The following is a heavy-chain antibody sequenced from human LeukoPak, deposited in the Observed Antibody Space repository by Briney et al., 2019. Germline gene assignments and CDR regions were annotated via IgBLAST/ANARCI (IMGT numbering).Heavy chain of an antibody. CDR2: TYYRSKWYN. Sequence: SQTLSLTCAISGDSVSSNSAAWNWIRQSPSRGLEWLGRTYYRSKWYNDYAASVKSRIIINPDTSKSQFPLQLNSVTPEDTAIYYCARGRSWPLDYWGQGTLVTVSS. D-gene: IGHD6-13*01. CDR1: GDSVSSNSAA. CDR3: ARGRSWPLDY. J-gene: IGHJ4*02. V-gene: IGHV6-1*01.